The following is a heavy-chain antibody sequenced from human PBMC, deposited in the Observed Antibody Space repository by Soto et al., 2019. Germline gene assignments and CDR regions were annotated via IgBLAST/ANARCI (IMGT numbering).Heavy chain of an antibody. CDR2: IIHILGIA. CDR1: GGTFSSYT. Sequence: GASVKVSCKASGGTFSSYTISWVRQAPGQGLEWMGRIIHILGIANYAQKFQGRVTITADKSTSTAYMELSSLRSEDTAVYYCARAAAPTTIFGVVPEVDAFDIWGQGTMVTVSS. D-gene: IGHD3-3*01. CDR3: ARAAAPTTIFGVVPEVDAFDI. J-gene: IGHJ3*02. V-gene: IGHV1-69*02.